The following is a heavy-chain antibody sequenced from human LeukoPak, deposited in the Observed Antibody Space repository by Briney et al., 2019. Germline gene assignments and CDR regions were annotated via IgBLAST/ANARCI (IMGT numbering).Heavy chain of an antibody. Sequence: GESLKISCKGSGYRFTSYWIGWVRQMPGKGLEWMGIIYPGDSDTRYSPSFQGQVTLSADKSISTAYLQWSSLKASDTAMYYRARLPDSARGWFDPWGQGTLVTVSS. V-gene: IGHV5-51*01. J-gene: IGHJ5*02. CDR2: IYPGDSDT. D-gene: IGHD1-1*01. CDR1: GYRFTSYW. CDR3: ARLPDSARGWFDP.